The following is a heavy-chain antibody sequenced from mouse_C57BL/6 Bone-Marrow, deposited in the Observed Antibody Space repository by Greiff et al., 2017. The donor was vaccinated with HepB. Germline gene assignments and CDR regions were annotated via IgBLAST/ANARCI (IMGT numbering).Heavy chain of an antibody. Sequence: EVQGVESGGGLVQSGRSLRLSCATSGFTFSDFYMEWVRQAPGKGLEWIAASRNKANDYTTEYSASVKGRFIVSRDTSQSILYLQMNALRAEDTAIYYCARRMGRYYAMDYWGQGTSVTVSS. CDR3: ARRMGRYYAMDY. J-gene: IGHJ4*01. CDR2: SRNKANDYTT. V-gene: IGHV7-1*01. CDR1: GFTFSDFY. D-gene: IGHD4-1*01.